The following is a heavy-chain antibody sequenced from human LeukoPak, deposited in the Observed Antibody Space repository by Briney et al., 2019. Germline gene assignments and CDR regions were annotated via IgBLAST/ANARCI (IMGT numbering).Heavy chain of an antibody. Sequence: GGSLGLSCAASGFTFSSYEMNWVRQAPGKGLEWISFISSSGSTIYYADSVKGRFTISRDNAKNSLYLQMNSLRAEDTAVYYCAKERGGQDWDFDLWGRGTLVTVSS. J-gene: IGHJ2*01. CDR1: GFTFSSYE. D-gene: IGHD3-10*01. CDR3: AKERGGQDWDFDL. V-gene: IGHV3-48*03. CDR2: ISSSGSTI.